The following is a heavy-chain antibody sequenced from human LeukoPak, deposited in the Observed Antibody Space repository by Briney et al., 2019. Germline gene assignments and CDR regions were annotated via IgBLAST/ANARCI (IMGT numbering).Heavy chain of an antibody. J-gene: IGHJ5*02. CDR3: AQASSYTEAIRYNPSWFGP. Sequence: SETLSLTCANYGGPFSVFFWSWIRHPPGKGLEWIGEINDVGRTNYNPSLQSRVTISIDTSKNQFSLKLTSVTAADTAVYYCAQASSYTEAIRYNPSWFGPWGQGTLVTVSS. CDR2: INDVGRT. CDR1: GGPFSVFF. V-gene: IGHV4-34*01. D-gene: IGHD3-10*01.